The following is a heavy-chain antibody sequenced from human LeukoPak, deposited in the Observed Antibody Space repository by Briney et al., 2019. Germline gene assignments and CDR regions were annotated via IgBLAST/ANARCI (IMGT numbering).Heavy chain of an antibody. J-gene: IGHJ5*02. CDR2: IYSGGST. CDR3: ARFGLTGYENWFDP. V-gene: IGHV3-53*01. CDR1: GFTVSSNY. Sequence: PGGSLRLSCAASGFTVSSNYMSWVRQAPGKGLEWVSVIYSGGSTYYADSVKGRFTISRDNSKNTLYLQMNSLRAEDTAVYYCARFGLTGYENWFDPWGQGTLVTVSS. D-gene: IGHD3-9*01.